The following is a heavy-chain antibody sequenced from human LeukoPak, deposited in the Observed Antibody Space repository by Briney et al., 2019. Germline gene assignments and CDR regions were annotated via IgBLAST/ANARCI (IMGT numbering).Heavy chain of an antibody. CDR1: GGSISSYY. CDR2: TYTSGST. CDR3: ARETSSGWDFDY. Sequence: SETLSLTCTVSGGSISSYYWSWIRQPAGKGLEWIGRTYTSGSTNYNPSLKSRVTMSVDTSKNQFSLKLSSVTAADTAVYYCARETSSGWDFDYWGQGTLVTVSS. J-gene: IGHJ4*02. D-gene: IGHD6-19*01. V-gene: IGHV4-4*07.